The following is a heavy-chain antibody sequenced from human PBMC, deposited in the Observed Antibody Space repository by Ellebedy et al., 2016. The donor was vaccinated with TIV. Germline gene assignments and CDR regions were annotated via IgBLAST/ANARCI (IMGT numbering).Heavy chain of an antibody. CDR3: ARVEYQLLYYWFDP. CDR2: IKQDGSEK. Sequence: GESLKISCAASGFTFSSYWMSWVRQAPGKGLEWVANIKQDGSEKYYVDSVKGRFTISRDNAKNSLYLQMNSLRAEDTAVYYCARVEYQLLYYWFDPWGQGTLVTVSS. J-gene: IGHJ5*02. CDR1: GFTFSSYW. V-gene: IGHV3-7*03. D-gene: IGHD2-2*02.